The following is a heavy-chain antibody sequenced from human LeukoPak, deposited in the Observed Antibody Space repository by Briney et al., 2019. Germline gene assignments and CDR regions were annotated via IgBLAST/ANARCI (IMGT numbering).Heavy chain of an antibody. CDR2: IYYSGST. V-gene: IGHV4-39*07. CDR3: ARDQAKYSSSSPYYFDY. CDR1: GGSISSSSYY. D-gene: IGHD6-6*01. J-gene: IGHJ4*02. Sequence: PSETLSLTCTVSGGSISSSSYYWGWIRQPPGKGLEWIGSIYYSGSTYYNPSLKSRVTISVDTSKNQFSLKLSSVTAADTAVYYCARDQAKYSSSSPYYFDYWGQGTLVTVSS.